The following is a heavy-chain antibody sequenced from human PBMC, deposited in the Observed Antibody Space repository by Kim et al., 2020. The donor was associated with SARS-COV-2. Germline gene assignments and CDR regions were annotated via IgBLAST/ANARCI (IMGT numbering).Heavy chain of an antibody. V-gene: IGHV1-69*06. CDR1: GGTFSSYA. D-gene: IGHD2-2*01. J-gene: IGHJ6*02. Sequence: SVKVSCKASGGTFSSYAISWVRQAPGQGLEWMGGIIPIFGTANYAQKFQGRVTITADKSTSTAYMELSSLRSEDTAVYYCARGGNCSSTSCYGAYYYYGMDVWGQGTTVTVSS. CDR3: ARGGNCSSTSCYGAYYYYGMDV. CDR2: IIPIFGTA.